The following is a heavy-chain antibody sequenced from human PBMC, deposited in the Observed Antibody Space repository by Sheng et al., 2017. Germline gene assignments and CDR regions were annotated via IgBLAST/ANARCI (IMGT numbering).Heavy chain of an antibody. CDR1: GFTFSSYG. V-gene: IGHV3-21*01. CDR2: ISSGSGYI. CDR3: ARDGDYSEDYYFDY. D-gene: IGHD4-4*01. Sequence: ESGGGLVKPGGSLRLSCAASGFTFSSYGMNWVRQAPGKGLEWVSSISSGSGYIYYADSVKGRFTISRDNAKNSLYLQMNSLRGEDTAVYFCARDGDYSEDYYFDYWGQGTLVTVSS. J-gene: IGHJ4*02.